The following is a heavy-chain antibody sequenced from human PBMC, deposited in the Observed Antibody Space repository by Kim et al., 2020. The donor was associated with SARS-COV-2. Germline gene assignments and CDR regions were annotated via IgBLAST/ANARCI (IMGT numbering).Heavy chain of an antibody. D-gene: IGHD3-22*01. CDR3: AKDLPYYYDSSGYSDY. J-gene: IGHJ4*02. Sequence: EKGRFTISRDNSKNTLYLQMNSLRAEDTAVYYCAKDLPYYYDSSGYSDYWGQGTLVTVSS. V-gene: IGHV3-23*01.